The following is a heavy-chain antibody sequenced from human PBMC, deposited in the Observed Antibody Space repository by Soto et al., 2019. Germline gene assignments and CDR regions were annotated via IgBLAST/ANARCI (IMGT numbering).Heavy chain of an antibody. D-gene: IGHD6-19*01. CDR3: ARHGWSTSGWFDF. V-gene: IGHV4-59*08. Sequence: KASETLSLTCGVSGGSITSHSWTWIRQPPGKGLEWIGYIFNTGSISYNSNPSLKSRVTISVDTSKNHLSLKLNSVTAADTAVYYCARHGWSTSGWFDFWGRGTLVTVSS. CDR2: IFNTGSISY. CDR1: GGSITSHS. J-gene: IGHJ4*02.